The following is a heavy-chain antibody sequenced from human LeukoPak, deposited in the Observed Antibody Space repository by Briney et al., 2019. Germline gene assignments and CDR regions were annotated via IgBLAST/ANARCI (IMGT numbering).Heavy chain of an antibody. V-gene: IGHV3-30*02. Sequence: PGGSLRLSCAASGFTFSSYGMHWVRQAPGKELEWVAFIRYDGSNKYYADSVKGRFTISRDNSKNTLYLQMNSLRAEDTAVYYCAKVTDYSSGWYKAFDIWGQGTMVTVSS. CDR3: AKVTDYSSGWYKAFDI. J-gene: IGHJ3*02. CDR1: GFTFSSYG. D-gene: IGHD6-19*01. CDR2: IRYDGSNK.